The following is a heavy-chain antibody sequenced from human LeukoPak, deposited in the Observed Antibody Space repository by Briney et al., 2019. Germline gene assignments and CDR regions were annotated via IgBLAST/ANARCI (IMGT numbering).Heavy chain of an antibody. Sequence: PSETLSLTCAVYGGSFSGYYWSWIRQPPGKGLEWIGEINHSGSTNYNPSLKSRVTISVDTSKNQFSLKLSSVTAADTAVYYCARFPRITGTTSDGFDIWGQGTMVTVSS. CDR2: INHSGST. V-gene: IGHV4-34*01. CDR1: GGSFSGYY. D-gene: IGHD1-7*01. J-gene: IGHJ3*02. CDR3: ARFPRITGTTSDGFDI.